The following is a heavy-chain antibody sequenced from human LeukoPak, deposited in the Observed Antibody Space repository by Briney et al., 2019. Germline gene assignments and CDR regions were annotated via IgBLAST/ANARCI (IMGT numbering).Heavy chain of an antibody. Sequence: GGSLRLSCAASGFTFSDYYMSWIRQAPGKGLEGVSYISSSGSTIYYADSVKGRFTISRDNAKNSLYLQMNSLRAEDTAVYYCARLRSLWFGEPGPSDHWGQGTLVTVSS. CDR3: ARLRSLWFGEPGPSDH. CDR1: GFTFSDYY. J-gene: IGHJ5*02. V-gene: IGHV3-11*01. CDR2: ISSSGSTI. D-gene: IGHD3-10*01.